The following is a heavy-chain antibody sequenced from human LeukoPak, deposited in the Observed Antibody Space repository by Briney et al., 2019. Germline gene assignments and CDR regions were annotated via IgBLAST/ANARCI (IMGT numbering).Heavy chain of an antibody. J-gene: IGHJ4*02. CDR3: ARQRYSDY. CDR2: IKQDGSEK. CDR1: GFSFSSYW. Sequence: GGSLRLSCEGSGFSFSSYWMTWVRQAPGKGLEWVANIKQDGSEKYYVDSVRGRFTISRDNAKNSLYLQMNSLRAEGTAMYYCARQRYSDYWGQGTLVTVSS. D-gene: IGHD1-26*01. V-gene: IGHV3-7*01.